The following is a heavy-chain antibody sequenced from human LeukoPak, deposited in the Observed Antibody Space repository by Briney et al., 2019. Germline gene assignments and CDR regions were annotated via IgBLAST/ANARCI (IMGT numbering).Heavy chain of an antibody. CDR3: ARDPSDSSGYYKKKWTKTFDY. CDR2: ITSSSSYI. CDR1: GFTFSNNA. V-gene: IGHV3-21*01. J-gene: IGHJ4*02. Sequence: GGSLRLSCAASGFTFSNNAMHWVRQAPGKGLEWVSSITSSSSYIYYADSVKGRFTFSRDNAKNSLYLQMNSLRAEDTAVYYCARDPSDSSGYYKKKWTKTFDYWGQGTLVTVSS. D-gene: IGHD3-22*01.